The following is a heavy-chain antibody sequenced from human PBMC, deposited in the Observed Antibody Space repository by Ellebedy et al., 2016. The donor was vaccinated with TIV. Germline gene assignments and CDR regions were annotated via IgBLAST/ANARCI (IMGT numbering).Heavy chain of an antibody. Sequence: GESLKISXKGSGYTFTKYWIGWVRQMPGKGLEWMGIIYPGDSDTRYSPSFQGQVTISADKSITTAYLQWSSLKASDTAMYYCARQRAILTGYSDYWGRGTLVTVSS. CDR3: ARQRAILTGYSDY. D-gene: IGHD3-9*01. J-gene: IGHJ4*02. V-gene: IGHV5-51*01. CDR1: GYTFTKYW. CDR2: IYPGDSDT.